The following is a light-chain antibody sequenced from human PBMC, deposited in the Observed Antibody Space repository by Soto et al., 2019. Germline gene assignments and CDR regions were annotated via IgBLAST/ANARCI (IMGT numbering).Light chain of an antibody. CDR1: QSINSW. V-gene: IGKV1-5*03. CDR3: QQYNSFIWT. J-gene: IGKJ1*01. Sequence: TQSPSTLSASVGDRVTIICRASQSINSWLALYQQKGGKAPKLLISQASNLDSGVPSRFSGSGSGTEFNLTISSLQPEDFATYYCQQYNSFIWTFGQGTKVDIK. CDR2: QAS.